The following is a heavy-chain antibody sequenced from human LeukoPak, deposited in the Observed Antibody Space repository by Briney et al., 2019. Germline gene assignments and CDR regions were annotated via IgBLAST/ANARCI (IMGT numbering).Heavy chain of an antibody. V-gene: IGHV1-2*02. Sequence: ASVKVSCKASGYTFTGYYMHWVRQAPGQGLEWMGWINPNSGGTNYAQKFQGRVTMTRDTSSSTAYMELSRLRSDDTAVYYCARAGYSSSWSKWYFDLWGRGTLVTVSS. CDR1: GYTFTGYY. CDR3: ARAGYSSSWSKWYFDL. CDR2: INPNSGGT. D-gene: IGHD6-13*01. J-gene: IGHJ2*01.